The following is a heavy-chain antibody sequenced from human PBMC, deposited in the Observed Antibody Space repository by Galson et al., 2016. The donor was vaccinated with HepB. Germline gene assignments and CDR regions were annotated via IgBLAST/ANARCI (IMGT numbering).Heavy chain of an antibody. Sequence: SLSLSCAASGCTFSTYAMHWVRQAPGKRVERVAVISYDGNKKYYAASVNGRFTIARDNSENTLYLQMHSLRAEDTAVYYCARDEDDPSYTIDFWGQGTLVSVSS. CDR2: ISYDGNKK. CDR1: GCTFSTYA. V-gene: IGHV3-30-3*01. D-gene: IGHD3-10*01. CDR3: ARDEDDPSYTIDF. J-gene: IGHJ4*02.